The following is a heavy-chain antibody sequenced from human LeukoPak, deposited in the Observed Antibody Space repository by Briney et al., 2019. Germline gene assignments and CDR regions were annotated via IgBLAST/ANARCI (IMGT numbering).Heavy chain of an antibody. CDR3: ARGGYYGSGNDFRFDP. CDR1: GGSFSGYY. J-gene: IGHJ5*02. CDR2: INHSGST. D-gene: IGHD3-10*01. V-gene: IGHV4-34*01. Sequence: SSETLSLTCAVYGGSFSGYYWSWIRQPPGKGLEWIGEINHSGSTNYNPSLKSRVTISVDTSKNQFSLKLTSVTAADTAVYFCARGGYYGSGNDFRFDPWGQGTLVTVSS.